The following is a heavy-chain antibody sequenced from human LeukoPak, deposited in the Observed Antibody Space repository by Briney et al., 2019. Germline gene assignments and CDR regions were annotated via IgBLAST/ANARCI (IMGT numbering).Heavy chain of an antibody. CDR3: ARDRAPPFGGEVLYYFDY. CDR1: GFTFSSYG. CDR2: LSYDGSNK. V-gene: IGHV3-30*03. D-gene: IGHD3-10*01. J-gene: IGHJ4*02. Sequence: GGSLRLSCAASGFTFSSYGMHWVRQAPGKGLEWVAVLSYDGSNKYYADSVKGRFTISRDNSKNTLYLQMNSLRAEDTAVYYCARDRAPPFGGEVLYYFDYWGQGTLVTVSS.